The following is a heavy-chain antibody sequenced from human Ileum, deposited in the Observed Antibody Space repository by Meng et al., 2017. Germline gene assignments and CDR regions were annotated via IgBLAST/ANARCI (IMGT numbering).Heavy chain of an antibody. V-gene: IGHV3-74*03. Sequence: GESLKTSRAASGFTFSSHWMNWVRQAPGKGLVWVSRINTDGSTTTYADSVKGRFTISRDNAKNAVFLQMNSLRAEDTAVYYCVGMTVGWGQGTVVTVSS. D-gene: IGHD3-22*01. CDR2: INTDGSTT. CDR3: VGMTVG. CDR1: GFTFSSHW. J-gene: IGHJ4*02.